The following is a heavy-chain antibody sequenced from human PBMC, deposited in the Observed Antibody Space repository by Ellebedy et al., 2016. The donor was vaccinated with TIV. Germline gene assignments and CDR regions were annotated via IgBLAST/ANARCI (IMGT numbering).Heavy chain of an antibody. CDR1: GFSFSNFA. Sequence: GGSLRLSCGASGFSFSNFAMTWVRQAPGKGLEWVSSISASGISTDYADSVRGRVTISRDNSRNTLYLQMDSLRDDDTAVYYCAKLDSSGYYYGRFDYWGQGTLVTVSS. D-gene: IGHD3-22*01. CDR3: AKLDSSGYYYGRFDY. V-gene: IGHV3-23*01. CDR2: ISASGIST. J-gene: IGHJ4*02.